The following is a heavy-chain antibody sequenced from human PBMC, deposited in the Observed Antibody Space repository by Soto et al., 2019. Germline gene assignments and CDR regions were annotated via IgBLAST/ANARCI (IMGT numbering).Heavy chain of an antibody. J-gene: IGHJ4*02. Sequence: QVQLVESGGGLVKPGGSLRLSCAASGFTFSDYYMSWIRQAPGKGLEWLSYISSSSIYINYAGSVKGRFTISRDNTKNSLYLQMNRLRAEDTAVYYCAKEGPGSSNWYVDSWGQGTLVTVSS. V-gene: IGHV3-11*05. CDR3: AKEGPGSSNWYVDS. CDR1: GFTFSDYY. D-gene: IGHD6-13*01. CDR2: ISSSSIYI.